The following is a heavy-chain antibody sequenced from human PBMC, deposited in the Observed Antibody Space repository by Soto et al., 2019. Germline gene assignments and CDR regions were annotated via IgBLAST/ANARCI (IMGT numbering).Heavy chain of an antibody. CDR3: TTFRYYYDSSDSYLGDF. Sequence: EAQLVESGGGLVKPGGSLRLSCAASGFTFSNAWMNWVRQAPGKGLEWVGRIKSKTDGGTTDYAAPAKDRFTISRDDSKNTLYLQMNSLKTDDTAVYFCTTFRYYYDSSDSYLGDFWGQGTLVTVSS. CDR2: IKSKTDGGTT. D-gene: IGHD3-22*01. J-gene: IGHJ4*02. V-gene: IGHV3-15*07. CDR1: GFTFSNAW.